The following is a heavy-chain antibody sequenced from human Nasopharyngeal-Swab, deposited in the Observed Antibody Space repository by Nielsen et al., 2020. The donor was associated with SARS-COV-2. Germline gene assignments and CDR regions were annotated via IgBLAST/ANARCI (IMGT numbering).Heavy chain of an antibody. D-gene: IGHD2-2*01. Sequence: GGSLRLSCAASGFTFSSYGMHWVRQAPGKGLEWVAVISYDGSNKYYADSVKGRFTISRDNSKNTLYLRMNSLRAEDTAVYYCAKSIVVVPAAIGAGVPDVWGKGTTVTVSS. J-gene: IGHJ6*04. CDR2: ISYDGSNK. CDR1: GFTFSSYG. V-gene: IGHV3-30*18. CDR3: AKSIVVVPAAIGAGVPDV.